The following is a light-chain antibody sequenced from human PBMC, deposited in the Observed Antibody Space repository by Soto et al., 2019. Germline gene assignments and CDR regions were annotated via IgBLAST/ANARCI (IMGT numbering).Light chain of an antibody. CDR3: QQSYSIPYT. Sequence: DLQMTQSPSSLSASVGDRVTITCRASQTISNYLNWYQQKPGKAPNLLIYAASSLQSGVPSRFSGSGSGTGFTLTINSLQPEDFATYYCQQSYSIPYTFAQGTKLEIK. J-gene: IGKJ2*01. CDR1: QTISNY. CDR2: AAS. V-gene: IGKV1-39*01.